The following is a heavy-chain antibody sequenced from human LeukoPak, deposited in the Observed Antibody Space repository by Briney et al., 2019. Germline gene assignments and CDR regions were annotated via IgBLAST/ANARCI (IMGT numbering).Heavy chain of an antibody. V-gene: IGHV3-23*01. J-gene: IGHJ4*02. D-gene: IGHD3-22*01. CDR2: ISGSGGST. CDR3: AKGSGSGYYYGYFDY. Sequence: GGSLRLSCAASGFTFSSYAMSWVRQAPGKGLEWVSAISGSGGSTYYADSVKGRFTISRDNSMNTLSLQMNSLRDEDAAVYYCAKGSGSGYYYGYFDYWGQGTPLTVSS. CDR1: GFTFSSYA.